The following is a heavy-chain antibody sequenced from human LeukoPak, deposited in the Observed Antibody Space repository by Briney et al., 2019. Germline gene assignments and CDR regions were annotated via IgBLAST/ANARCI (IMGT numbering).Heavy chain of an antibody. CDR1: GFTFDDYT. D-gene: IGHD6-6*01. Sequence: PGGSLRLSCAASGFTFDDYTMHWVRQAPGKGLEWVSLISWDGGSTYYADSVKGRFTISRDNSKNSLYLQMNSLRTEDTALYYCAKDQEYSSSSGGFDYWGQGTLVTVSS. CDR3: AKDQEYSSSSGGFDY. V-gene: IGHV3-43*01. J-gene: IGHJ4*02. CDR2: ISWDGGST.